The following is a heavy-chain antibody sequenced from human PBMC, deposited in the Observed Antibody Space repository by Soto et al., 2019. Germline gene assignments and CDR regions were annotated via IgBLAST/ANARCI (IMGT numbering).Heavy chain of an antibody. CDR2: INPNSGDT. Sequence: QVQLVQSGAELKRPGASVKVSCKASGYTFASYNIYWVRQSPGQGPEYMGWINPNSGDTGYTQKFLGRLTMTRNPSIRTAYMELSSLESEDTAVYYCARGGRYLEWFPWFDPWGQGTLVTVSS. CDR1: GYTFASYN. D-gene: IGHD3-3*01. J-gene: IGHJ5*02. V-gene: IGHV1-8*01. CDR3: ARGGRYLEWFPWFDP.